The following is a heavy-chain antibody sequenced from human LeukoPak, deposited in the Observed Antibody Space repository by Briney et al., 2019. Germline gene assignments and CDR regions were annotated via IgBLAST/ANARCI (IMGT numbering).Heavy chain of an antibody. CDR3: AKDGGDFWSGYYTRYYYYMDV. J-gene: IGHJ6*03. D-gene: IGHD3-3*01. V-gene: IGHV3-23*01. CDR2: ISGSGGST. Sequence: GGSLRLSCAASGFTFSSYAMSWVRQAPGKGLEWVLAISGSGGSTYYADSVKGRFTISRDNSKNTLYLQMNSLRAEDTAVYYCAKDGGDFWSGYYTRYYYYMDVWGKGTTVTVSS. CDR1: GFTFSSYA.